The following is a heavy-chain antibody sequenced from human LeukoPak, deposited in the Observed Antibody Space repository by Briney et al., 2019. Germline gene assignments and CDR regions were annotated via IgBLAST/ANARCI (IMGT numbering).Heavy chain of an antibody. V-gene: IGHV3-30*02. CDR3: AKDLLYSNPYYFDY. CDR2: IRHDGSNK. D-gene: IGHD6-13*01. CDR1: GFTFSSYG. Sequence: GGSLKLSCAASGFTFSSYGMHWVRQAPGKGLEWVAFIRHDGSNKYYADSVKGRFTISRDNSKNTLYLQMNSLRAEDTAVYYCAKDLLYSNPYYFDYWGQGTLVTVPS. J-gene: IGHJ4*02.